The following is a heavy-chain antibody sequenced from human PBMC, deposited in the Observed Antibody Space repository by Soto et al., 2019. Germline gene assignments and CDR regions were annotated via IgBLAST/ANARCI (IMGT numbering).Heavy chain of an antibody. CDR3: ARLQRYVQGLPGGLDS. Sequence: ASVKVSCKASGYTFTDYNLHWVRQAPGQNLEWVGGINTGNGNTKYSAKFQARVTISRDTSANMAFMELNNLKSEDTAVYFCARLQRYVQGLPGGLDSWRQGPLVTVSS. D-gene: IGHD3-9*01. V-gene: IGHV1-3*04. J-gene: IGHJ4*02. CDR1: GYTFTDYN. CDR2: INTGNGNT.